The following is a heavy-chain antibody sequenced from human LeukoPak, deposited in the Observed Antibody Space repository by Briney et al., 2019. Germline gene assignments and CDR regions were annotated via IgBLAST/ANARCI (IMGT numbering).Heavy chain of an antibody. D-gene: IGHD6-13*01. J-gene: IGHJ5*02. Sequence: SETLSLTCAVYGGSFSGYYWSWIRQPPGKGLEWIGSIYYSGSTYYNPSLKSRVTISVDTSKNQFSLKLSSVTAADTAVYYCARGVAAAGTDWFDPWGQGTLVTVSS. CDR1: GGSFSGYY. CDR3: ARGVAAAGTDWFDP. CDR2: IYYSGST. V-gene: IGHV4-34*01.